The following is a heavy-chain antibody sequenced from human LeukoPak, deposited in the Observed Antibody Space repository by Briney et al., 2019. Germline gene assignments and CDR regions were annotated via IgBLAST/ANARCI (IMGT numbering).Heavy chain of an antibody. CDR1: GYTFTSYD. CDR2: ISAYNGNT. CDR3: ASGSYYWFDP. J-gene: IGHJ5*02. Sequence: GASVKVSCKASGYTFTSYDTNWVRQAPGQGLEWMGWISAYNGNTNYAQKLQGRVTMTTDTSTSTAYMELRSLRSDDTAVYYCASGSYYWFDPWGQGTLVTVSS. D-gene: IGHD1-26*01. V-gene: IGHV1-18*01.